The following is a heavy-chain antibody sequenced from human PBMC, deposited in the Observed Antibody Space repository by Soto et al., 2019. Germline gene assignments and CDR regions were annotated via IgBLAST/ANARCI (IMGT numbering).Heavy chain of an antibody. CDR2: ISSSGSTI. Sequence: GGSLRLSCAASGFTFSSYEMNWVRQAPGKGLEWVSYISSSGSTIYYADSVKGRFTISSDNAKNSLYLQMNSLRADDTAVYYCARGGHDAFDIWGQGTMVTVSS. J-gene: IGHJ3*02. CDR3: ARGGHDAFDI. V-gene: IGHV3-48*03. CDR1: GFTFSSYE.